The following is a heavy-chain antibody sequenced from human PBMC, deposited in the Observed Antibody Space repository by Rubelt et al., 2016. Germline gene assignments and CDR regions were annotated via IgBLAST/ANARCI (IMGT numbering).Heavy chain of an antibody. Sequence: GGSLRLSCSASGFIFSTYWMTWVRQAPGKGLEWVANIRQDGNEKYYVDSVKGRFTISRGNAQNSLYLQMNSLRAGDTAIYYCAKAPRIGGSYQIDAFDIWGQGTMVTVSS. CDR1: GFIFSTYW. CDR3: AKAPRIGGSYQIDAFDI. V-gene: IGHV3-7*03. CDR2: IRQDGNEK. D-gene: IGHD1-26*01. J-gene: IGHJ3*02.